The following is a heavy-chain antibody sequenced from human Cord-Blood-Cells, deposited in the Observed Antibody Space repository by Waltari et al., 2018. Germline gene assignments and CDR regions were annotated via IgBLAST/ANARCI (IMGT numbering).Heavy chain of an antibody. CDR3: ARDWGFDY. CDR2: ISSSSSYI. D-gene: IGHD7-27*01. Sequence: EVQLVESGGGLVKPGGSRRLSCEASGFPFSSHSVNWVRQAPGKGLEWVSSISSSSSYIYYADSVKGRFTISRDNAKNSLYLQMNSLRAEDTAVYYCARDWGFDYWGQGTLVTVSS. J-gene: IGHJ4*02. V-gene: IGHV3-21*01. CDR1: GFPFSSHS.